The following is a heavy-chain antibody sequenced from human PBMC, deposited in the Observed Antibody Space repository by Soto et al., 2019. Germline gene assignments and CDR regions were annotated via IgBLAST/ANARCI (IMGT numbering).Heavy chain of an antibody. J-gene: IGHJ6*02. CDR2: IIPIFGTA. Sequence: SVKVSCKASGGTFSSYAISWVRQAPGQGLEWMGGIIPIFGTANYAQKFQGRVTITADESTSTAYMELSSLRSEDTAVYYCARDRAGTTSYYGMDVWGQGTTVTVSS. CDR1: GGTFSSYA. D-gene: IGHD1-1*01. CDR3: ARDRAGTTSYYGMDV. V-gene: IGHV1-69*13.